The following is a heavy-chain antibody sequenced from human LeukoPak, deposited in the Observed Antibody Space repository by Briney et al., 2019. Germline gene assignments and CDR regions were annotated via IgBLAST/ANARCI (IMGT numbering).Heavy chain of an antibody. CDR3: ARDTDSAAGTFFWFDP. CDR2: INPNSGGT. J-gene: IGHJ5*02. Sequence: GASVKVSCKASGYTFTGYYMHWVRQAPGQGLEWMGWINPNSGGTNYAQKFQGRVTMTRDTSISTAYMELSRLRSDDTAVYYCARDTDSAAGTFFWFDPWGQGTLVTVSS. D-gene: IGHD6-13*01. V-gene: IGHV1-2*02. CDR1: GYTFTGYY.